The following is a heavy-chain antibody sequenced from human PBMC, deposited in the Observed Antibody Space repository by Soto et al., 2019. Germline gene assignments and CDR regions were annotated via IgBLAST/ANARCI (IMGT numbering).Heavy chain of an antibody. CDR3: ARSPAPLSYDSSGYYQV. V-gene: IGHV1-2*04. Sequence: ASVKVSCKASGYTFTGYYMHWVRQAPGQGLEWMGWINPNSGGTNYAQKFQGWVTMARDTSISTAYMELSRLRSDDTAVYYCARSPAPLSYDSSGYYQVWGQGTLVTVSS. J-gene: IGHJ4*02. D-gene: IGHD3-22*01. CDR1: GYTFTGYY. CDR2: INPNSGGT.